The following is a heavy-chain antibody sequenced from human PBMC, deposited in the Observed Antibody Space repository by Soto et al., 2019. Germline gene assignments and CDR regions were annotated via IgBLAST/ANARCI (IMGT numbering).Heavy chain of an antibody. CDR3: ARRVGYSGYGGYFDY. CDR2: IYYSGST. CDR1: GGSISSYY. Sequence: QVQLQESGPGLVKPSETLSLTCTVSGGSISSYYWSWIRQPPGKGLEWIGYIYYSGSTNYNPSLKSRVTISVDTSKNQFSLKLSSVTAADTAVYYCARRVGYSGYGGYFDYWGQGTLVTVSS. J-gene: IGHJ4*02. V-gene: IGHV4-59*08. D-gene: IGHD5-12*01.